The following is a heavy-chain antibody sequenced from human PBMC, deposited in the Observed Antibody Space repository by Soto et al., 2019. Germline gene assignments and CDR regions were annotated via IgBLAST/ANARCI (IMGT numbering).Heavy chain of an antibody. J-gene: IGHJ4*02. V-gene: IGHV4-39*01. CDR2: ISYSGST. CDR1: GDSISSGSYY. CDR3: XXXXXXXYSDY. Sequence: QLQLQESGPGLVKPSETLSLTCTVSGDSISSGSYYXGWXXXPPGNGLEWIASISYSGSTYYNPSXXXXXXXXXXXXXXXXXXXXXXXXXXXXXXXXXXXXXXXXYSDYWGQGTLVTVSS.